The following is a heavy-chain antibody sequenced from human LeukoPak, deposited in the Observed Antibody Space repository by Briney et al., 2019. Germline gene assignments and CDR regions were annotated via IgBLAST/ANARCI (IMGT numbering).Heavy chain of an antibody. CDR1: GGSISSGGYY. CDR2: IYYSGST. CDR3: ARDLGSAGLFDY. J-gene: IGHJ4*02. V-gene: IGHV4-61*08. Sequence: PSETLSLTCTVSGGSISSGGYYWSCIRQHPGKGLEWMGNIYYSGSTNYTSSLKSRDTISVDTSKNQISLKLRSVTAADTAVYYCARDLGSAGLFDYWGQGTLATVSS. D-gene: IGHD6-13*01.